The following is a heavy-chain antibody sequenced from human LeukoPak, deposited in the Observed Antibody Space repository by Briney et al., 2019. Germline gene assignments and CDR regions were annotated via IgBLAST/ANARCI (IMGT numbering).Heavy chain of an antibody. CDR1: GFTFSSYS. V-gene: IGHV3-21*01. CDR2: ISSSSSYI. CDR3: ARGVVVARGAFDI. J-gene: IGHJ3*02. Sequence: PGGSLRLSCAASGFTFSSYSMNWVRQAPGKGLEWVSSISSSSSYIYYADSVKGRFTISRDNAKNSLYLQMNSLRAEDTAVYYCARGVVVARGAFDIWGQGTMVTVSS. D-gene: IGHD2-15*01.